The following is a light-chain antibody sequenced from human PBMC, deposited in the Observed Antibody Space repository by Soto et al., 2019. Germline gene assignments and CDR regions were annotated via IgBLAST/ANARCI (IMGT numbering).Light chain of an antibody. Sequence: QYVLTQPPSVSGAPGQRVTISCTGSSSNIGAGYDVHWYQQLPGTAPKLLIYGNNNRPSGVPDRFSGSKSDTSASLAINGLQAEDEATFYCQSYDTDLVVFGGGTKVTVL. V-gene: IGLV1-40*01. CDR3: QSYDTDLVV. J-gene: IGLJ2*01. CDR1: SSNIGAGYD. CDR2: GNN.